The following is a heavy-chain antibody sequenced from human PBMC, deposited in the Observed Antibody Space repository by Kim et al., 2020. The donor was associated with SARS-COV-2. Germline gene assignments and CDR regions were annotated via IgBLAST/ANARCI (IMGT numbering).Heavy chain of an antibody. Sequence: GGSLRLSCVSSGFSIDDYWMNWIRQAPGKGLEWVAIIKQDGSETIYANSLRGRFTISRDNKKNSLYLEMNSLTGGDSAVYYCAAGIGWQIDYWGQGTLVTVSS. J-gene: IGHJ4*02. V-gene: IGHV3-7*05. CDR1: GFSIDDYW. D-gene: IGHD6-19*01. CDR3: AAGIGWQIDY. CDR2: IKQDGSET.